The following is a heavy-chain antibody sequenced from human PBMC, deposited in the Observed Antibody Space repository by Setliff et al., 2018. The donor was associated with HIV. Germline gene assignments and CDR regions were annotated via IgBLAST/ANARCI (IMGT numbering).Heavy chain of an antibody. J-gene: IGHJ6*03. CDR1: GYTFTSSD. CDR2: VNPKSGNT. CDR3: ARGAWYTSGWHSSRYMDV. D-gene: IGHD6-25*01. V-gene: IGHV1-8*02. Sequence: ASVKVSCKASGYTFTSSDIYWVRQATGQGLEWMGWVNPKSGNTGYAQKFQGRVIMTGDTSISTVYMELRSLRSEDTAVYYCARGAWYTSGWHSSRYMDVWGKGTTVTVSS.